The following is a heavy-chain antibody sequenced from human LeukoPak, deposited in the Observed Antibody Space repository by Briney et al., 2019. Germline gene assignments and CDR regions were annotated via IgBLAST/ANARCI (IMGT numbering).Heavy chain of an antibody. V-gene: IGHV1-8*03. J-gene: IGHJ4*02. CDR1: GYTFTSYD. CDR2: VNPKSGNT. Sequence: ASVKVSCKASGYTFTSYDINWVRQAPGQGLEWMGWVNPKSGNTGYKQKFQARVTITRDTFITTAYMELSSLTSDDTAVYFCARGLPLGYCTYGVCYPPKHFDFWGQGTLVTVSS. CDR3: ARGLPLGYCTYGVCYPPKHFDF. D-gene: IGHD2-8*01.